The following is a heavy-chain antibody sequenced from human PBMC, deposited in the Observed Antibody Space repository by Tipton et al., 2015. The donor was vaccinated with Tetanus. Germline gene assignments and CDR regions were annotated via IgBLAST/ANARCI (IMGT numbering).Heavy chain of an antibody. J-gene: IGHJ6*02. Sequence: TLSLTCTVSGGSLRSGDHYWSWIRQPPGRGLEWLAYISASGSTNSNYSLKSRITISRDTSKNQFSLKLASVTAADTAVYFCASGSSIRHGLDVWGHGTSVTVSS. CDR1: GGSLRSGDHY. CDR2: ISASGST. D-gene: IGHD2-2*01. CDR3: ASGSSIRHGLDV. V-gene: IGHV4-61*08.